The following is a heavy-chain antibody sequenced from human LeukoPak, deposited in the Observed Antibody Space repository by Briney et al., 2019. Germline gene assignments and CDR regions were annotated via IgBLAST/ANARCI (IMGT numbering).Heavy chain of an antibody. J-gene: IGHJ3*02. CDR3: ASRGDSSYAFDI. D-gene: IGHD3-22*01. Sequence: SQTLSLTCTVSGGSISSGGYYWSWLRQHPGKGLEWIGYIYYSGSTYYNPSLKSRVTISVDTSKNQFSLKLSSVTAADTAVYYCASRGDSSYAFDIWGQGTMVTVSS. CDR2: IYYSGST. V-gene: IGHV4-31*03. CDR1: GGSISSGGYY.